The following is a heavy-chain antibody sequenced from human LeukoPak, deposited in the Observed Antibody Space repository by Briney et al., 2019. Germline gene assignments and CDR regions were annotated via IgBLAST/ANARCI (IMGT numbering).Heavy chain of an antibody. D-gene: IGHD5-24*01. CDR2: LSPSGADT. Sequence: GGSLRLSCAASGFTFTNYAMNWVRQAPGQGLEWVSTLSPSGADTYYADSVKGRFTISRDSSKNTLYLQINSLRAEDTAVYYCASRAYNWGAFDIWGQGTLVTVSS. CDR3: ASRAYNWGAFDI. V-gene: IGHV3-23*01. J-gene: IGHJ3*02. CDR1: GFTFTNYA.